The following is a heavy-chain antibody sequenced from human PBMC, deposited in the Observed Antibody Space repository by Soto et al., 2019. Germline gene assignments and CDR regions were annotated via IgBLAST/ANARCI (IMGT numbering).Heavy chain of an antibody. V-gene: IGHV3-30*18. CDR3: AKEHKFTSGWYRKYYFDY. J-gene: IGHJ4*02. CDR1: GFTFSSYG. D-gene: IGHD6-19*01. CDR2: ISYDGSNK. Sequence: QVQLVESGGGVVQPGRSLRLSCAASGFTFSSYGMHWVRQAPGKGLEWVAVISYDGSNKYYADSVKGRFTISRDNSKNTLYLQMNSLRAEDTAVYYCAKEHKFTSGWYRKYYFDYWGQGTVVTVSS.